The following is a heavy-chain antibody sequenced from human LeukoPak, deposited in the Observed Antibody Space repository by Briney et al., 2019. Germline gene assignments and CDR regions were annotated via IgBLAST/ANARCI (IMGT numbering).Heavy chain of an antibody. CDR1: GFTFSSYA. D-gene: IGHD2-2*01. Sequence: PGGSLRLSCAAPGFTFSSYAMTWVRQAPGKGLEWVSAIRGSGGSTYYADSVKGRFTISRDNSKNTLYLQMNSLRAEDTAVYYCAKAVGYCSSSSCRSSNYYMDVWGKGTTVTVSS. V-gene: IGHV3-23*01. CDR3: AKAVGYCSSSSCRSSNYYMDV. J-gene: IGHJ6*03. CDR2: IRGSGGST.